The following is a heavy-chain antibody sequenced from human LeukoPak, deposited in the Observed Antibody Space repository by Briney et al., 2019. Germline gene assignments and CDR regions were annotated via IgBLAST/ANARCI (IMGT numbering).Heavy chain of an antibody. D-gene: IGHD3-10*01. J-gene: IGHJ4*02. Sequence: GGSLRLSCAASGFTFSSYAMTWVRQAPGKGLEWVSAITGSGDSAYYSDSVKGRLTISRDNSKNTLYLQMNSLRAEDTAIYYCAKVTYGSGTYGAFDSWGQGTLVTVSS. CDR2: ITGSGDSA. CDR1: GFTFSSYA. V-gene: IGHV3-23*01. CDR3: AKVTYGSGTYGAFDS.